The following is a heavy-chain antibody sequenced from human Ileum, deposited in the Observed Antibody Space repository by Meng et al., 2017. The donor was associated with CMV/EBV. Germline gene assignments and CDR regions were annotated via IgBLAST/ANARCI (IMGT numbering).Heavy chain of an antibody. J-gene: IGHJ4*02. CDR1: RGSMISSSYY. CDR3: AGELWSLYYFDY. D-gene: IGHD5-18*01. V-gene: IGHV4-39*07. CDR2: FYYGGGT. Sequence: QLPCSGPGRGKPSETVSLTCTVSRGSMISSSYYWGWIRQPPGKGLEWIGSFYYGGGTYYNPSLKSRVTLSVDASKNQFSLKLSSVTAADTAVYFCAGELWSLYYFDYWGPGILVTVSS.